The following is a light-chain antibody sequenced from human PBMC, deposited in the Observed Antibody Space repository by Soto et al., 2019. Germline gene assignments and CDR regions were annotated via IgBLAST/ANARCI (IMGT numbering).Light chain of an antibody. J-gene: IGKJ1*01. CDR2: DAS. V-gene: IGKV3-15*01. CDR1: LSVGNN. Sequence: EIMMTQSPVTLSVSLGERATLSCRASLSVGNNLAWYQHKPGQAPRLLIYDASARATGIPARFSGSGSGTEFPLTISSLQSEDFAVYSCQQYYNWPRTFGQGTKVEIK. CDR3: QQYYNWPRT.